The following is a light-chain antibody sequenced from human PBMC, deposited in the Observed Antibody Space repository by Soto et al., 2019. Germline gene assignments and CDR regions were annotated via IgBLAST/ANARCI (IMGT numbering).Light chain of an antibody. Sequence: EIVVTQSPGTASLSPGERATLSCSVSQRVSSSYLAWYQQKPGQAPRLPIYGASSRATGIPDRFSGSGSGTDFTLTISSLEPEDFAVYYCQQYGSSPWTFGQGTKVDIK. CDR2: GAS. CDR3: QQYGSSPWT. J-gene: IGKJ1*01. CDR1: QRVSSSY. V-gene: IGKV3-20*01.